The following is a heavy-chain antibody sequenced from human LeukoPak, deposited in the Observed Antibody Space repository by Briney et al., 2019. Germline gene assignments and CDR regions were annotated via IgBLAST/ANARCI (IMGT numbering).Heavy chain of an antibody. J-gene: IGHJ4*02. V-gene: IGHV4-39*01. Sequence: PSETLSLTCSVSGGSISSSSYYWGWIRQPPGKGLDWIGSTYYSGSTYYNPSLKSRVTISVDTSKNQFSLKLSSVTAADTAVYYCARVSSSGWYGYNDYWGQGTLVTVSS. CDR1: GGSISSSSYY. CDR2: TYYSGST. D-gene: IGHD6-19*01. CDR3: ARVSSSGWYGYNDY.